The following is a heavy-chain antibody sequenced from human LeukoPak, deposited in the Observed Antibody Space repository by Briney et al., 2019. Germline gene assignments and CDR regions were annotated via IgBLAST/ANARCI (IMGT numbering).Heavy chain of an antibody. D-gene: IGHD6-13*01. CDR2: ISGSGVST. CDR3: AKHLGYSSSHMDY. J-gene: IGHJ4*02. CDR1: GLTFNSYA. Sequence: GGSLRLSCAASGLTFNSYAMSWVRQAPGKGLEWVSAISGSGVSTYYADSVKGRFTISRDDSKNTLYLQMNSLRDEDTAVYYCAKHLGYSSSHMDYWGQGTLVTVSS. V-gene: IGHV3-23*01.